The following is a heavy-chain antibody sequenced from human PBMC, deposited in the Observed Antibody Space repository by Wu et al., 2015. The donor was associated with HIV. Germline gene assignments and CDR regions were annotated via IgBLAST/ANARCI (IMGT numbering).Heavy chain of an antibody. CDR3: ARGFSSTWYDHFDL. Sequence: QVQLVQSGAEVKKPGSSVKVSCKASGGTFSSFSINWVRQAPGQGLEWTGGIIPIFGTATYAQRFQGRATITSDESTSTAYMELTSLRFEDTAVYYCARGFSSTWYDHFDLWGQGTLVTVSS. V-gene: IGHV1-69*13. J-gene: IGHJ4*02. CDR1: GGTFSSFS. D-gene: IGHD6-13*01. CDR2: IIPIFGTA.